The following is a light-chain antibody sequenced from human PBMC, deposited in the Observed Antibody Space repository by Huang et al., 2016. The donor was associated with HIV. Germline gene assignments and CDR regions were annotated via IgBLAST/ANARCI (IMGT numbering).Light chain of an antibody. CDR1: QTVNNY. CDR2: GAS. V-gene: IGKV3-15*01. J-gene: IGKJ2*01. CDR3: QQYNNWPPPYT. Sequence: EIVMTQSPATLSVSPGERPTLSCRASQTVNNYLAWYQQRPGQAPRLLIYGASTRATGIPARFSGSGSGTEFTLTISSLQSEDFAVYYCQQYNNWPPPYTFGQGTKLEIK.